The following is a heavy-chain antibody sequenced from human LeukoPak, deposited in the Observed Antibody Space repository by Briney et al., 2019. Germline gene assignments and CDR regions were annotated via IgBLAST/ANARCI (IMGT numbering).Heavy chain of an antibody. V-gene: IGHV4-31*03. J-gene: IGHJ4*02. CDR3: SIGLDSRKLGY. CDR2: IHPSGML. Sequence: SQTLSLTCTVSGASFNSDDQYWNWIRQSPGKGLEWIVSIHPSGMLYNNPSRESRVTMSRDKSKNQFSLNLDSVTAADTAVYFCSIGLDSRKLGYWGQGILVTVSS. CDR1: GASFNSDDQY. D-gene: IGHD3-22*01.